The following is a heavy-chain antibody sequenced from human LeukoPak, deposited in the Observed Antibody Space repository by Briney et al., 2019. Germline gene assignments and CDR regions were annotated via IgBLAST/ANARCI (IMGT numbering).Heavy chain of an antibody. J-gene: IGHJ4*02. CDR2: IYYSGST. Sequence: SETLSLTCTVSGGSISSGGYYWSWIRQHPGKGLEWIGYIYYSGSTYHNPSLKSRATISVDTSKNQFSLKLSSVTAADTAVYYCASYYYGSGSYVDYWGQGTLVTVSS. D-gene: IGHD3-10*01. CDR3: ASYYYGSGSYVDY. V-gene: IGHV4-31*03. CDR1: GGSISSGGYY.